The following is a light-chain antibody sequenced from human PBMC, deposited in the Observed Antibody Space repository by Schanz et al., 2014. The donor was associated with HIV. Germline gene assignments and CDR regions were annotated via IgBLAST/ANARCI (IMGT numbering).Light chain of an antibody. Sequence: QSALTQPPSASGSPGQSVTISCTGTSSDVGGYAYVSWYQQHPGKVPKLMIYDVTKRPSGVPDRFSASKSGNTASLTVSGLQAEDEADYYCSSFAGSSPYWVFGGGTKLTVL. V-gene: IGLV2-8*01. J-gene: IGLJ3*02. CDR3: SSFAGSSPYWV. CDR1: SSDVGGYAY. CDR2: DVT.